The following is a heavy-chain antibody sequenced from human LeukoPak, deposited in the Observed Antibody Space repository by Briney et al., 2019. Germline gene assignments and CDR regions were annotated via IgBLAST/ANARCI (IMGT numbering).Heavy chain of an antibody. V-gene: IGHV4-59*08. CDR3: ARHRYTSSSSYFDF. Sequence: SETLSLTCTVSGGSISGNYWTWIRQPPGKGLEWIGYIYSSGSTNHNPSLKSRVTISVDTSKNQFSLRLSSVTATDTAVYYCARHRYTSSSSYFDFWGQGTLVTVSS. D-gene: IGHD6-6*01. CDR2: IYSSGST. CDR1: GGSISGNY. J-gene: IGHJ4*02.